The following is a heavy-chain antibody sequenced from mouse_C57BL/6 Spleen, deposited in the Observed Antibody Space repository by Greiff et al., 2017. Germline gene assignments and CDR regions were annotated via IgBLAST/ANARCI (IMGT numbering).Heavy chain of an antibody. D-gene: IGHD1-1*01. J-gene: IGHJ4*01. Sequence: EVQLQQSGPVLVKPGPSVKMSCKASGYTFTGYYMHWVKQSPGKSLEWIGIVYPYNGGTNYNQKFKGTATLTVDTSSSTAYMELNSLTSADSAVYYCACGSSHYYAMDYWGQGTTVTVSS. CDR2: VYPYNGGT. CDR1: GYTFTGYY. V-gene: IGHV1-36*01. CDR3: ACGSSHYYAMDY.